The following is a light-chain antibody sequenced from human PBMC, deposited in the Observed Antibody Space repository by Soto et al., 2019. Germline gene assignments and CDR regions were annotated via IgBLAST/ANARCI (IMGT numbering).Light chain of an antibody. CDR3: QQYGSSPLT. CDR1: QSVTSSY. V-gene: IGKV3-20*01. CDR2: GAS. Sequence: EVVLTQSPGTLSWTPGERATLSCRAIQSVTSSYLAWFQKKPGQAPRLLIYGASTRATGIPDRFSGSGSGTDFTLTISRLEPEPFVPYYCQQYGSSPLTLGGGTKVDIK. J-gene: IGKJ4*01.